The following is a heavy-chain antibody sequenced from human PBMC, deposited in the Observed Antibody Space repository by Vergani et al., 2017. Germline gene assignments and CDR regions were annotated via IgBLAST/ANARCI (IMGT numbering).Heavy chain of an antibody. CDR3: ARVVGDVLRFLGYYYMDV. CDR1: GGTFSSCA. J-gene: IGHJ6*03. V-gene: IGHV1-69*01. Sequence: QVQLVQSGAEVKKPGSSVKVSCKASGGTFSSCAISWVRQAPGQGLEWMGGIIPIFGTANYAQKFQGRVTITADESTSTAYMELSSLRSEDTAVYYCARVVGDVLRFLGYYYMDVWGKGTTVTVSS. D-gene: IGHD3-3*01. CDR2: IIPIFGTA.